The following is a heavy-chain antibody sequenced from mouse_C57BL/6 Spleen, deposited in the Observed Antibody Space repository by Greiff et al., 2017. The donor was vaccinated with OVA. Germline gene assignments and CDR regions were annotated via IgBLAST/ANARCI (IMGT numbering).Heavy chain of an antibody. V-gene: IGHV1-62-2*01. Sequence: VQLQQSGAELVKPGASVKLSCKASGYTFTEYTIHWVKQRSGPGLVWIGWFYPGSGSIKYNENFKDKATLTADKSSSTVYMELSRLTSEDSAVYFCARHARSPDGSTGYYAMDYWGQGTSVTVSS. CDR2: FYPGSGSI. CDR1: GYTFTEYT. CDR3: ARHARSPDGSTGYYAMDY. D-gene: IGHD2-3*01. J-gene: IGHJ4*01.